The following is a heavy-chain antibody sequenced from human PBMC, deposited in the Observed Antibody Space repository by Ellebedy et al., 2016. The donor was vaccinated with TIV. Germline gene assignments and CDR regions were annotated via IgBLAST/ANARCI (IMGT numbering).Heavy chain of an antibody. Sequence: GESLKISCTASGFTFGDYAMSSVRQAPGTGLEWVGFSRSKAYGGTTEYAASVKGRFTISRDDSKRIAYLQMNSLKTEDTAVYYCTRDFTPPIPSIAVAGTSQVQLGYWGQGTLVTVSS. V-gene: IGHV3-49*04. CDR3: TRDFTPPIPSIAVAGTSQVQLGY. CDR1: GFTFGDYA. J-gene: IGHJ4*02. D-gene: IGHD6-19*01. CDR2: SRSKAYGGTT.